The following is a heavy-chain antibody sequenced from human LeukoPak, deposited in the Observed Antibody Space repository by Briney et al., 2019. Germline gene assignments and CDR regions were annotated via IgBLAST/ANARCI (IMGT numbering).Heavy chain of an antibody. CDR2: ISYDGSIK. CDR1: GFTFSSYA. J-gene: IGHJ6*02. Sequence: PGGSLRLSCAASGFTFSSYAMHWVRQAPGKGLEWVAVISYDGSIKYYADSVKGRFTISRDNSKNTLYLQMNSLRAEDTAVYYCARDLWPEVDYYGMDVWGQGTTVTVSS. D-gene: IGHD2-15*01. V-gene: IGHV3-30*04. CDR3: ARDLWPEVDYYGMDV.